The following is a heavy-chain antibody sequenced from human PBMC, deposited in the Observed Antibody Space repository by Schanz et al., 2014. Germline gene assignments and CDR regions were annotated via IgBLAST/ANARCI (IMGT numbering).Heavy chain of an antibody. Sequence: EVQLVESGGGLIQPGGSLRLSCAASGFTFSSHWMHWVRQDPGKGLVWVARINSVGSNTDYADSVTGRFTISRDNAKRSLFLQMNSLRVEDTAVYFCVSQTGSPNYCGQGTLXTVSS. CDR2: INSVGSNT. CDR1: GFTFSSHW. CDR3: VSQTGSPNY. D-gene: IGHD6-13*01. V-gene: IGHV3-74*02. J-gene: IGHJ4*02.